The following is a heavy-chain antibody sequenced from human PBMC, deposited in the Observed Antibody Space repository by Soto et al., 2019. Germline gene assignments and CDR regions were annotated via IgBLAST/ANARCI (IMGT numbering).Heavy chain of an antibody. D-gene: IGHD3-10*01. CDR2: IYYSGST. CDR1: GGSISSYY. V-gene: IGHV4-59*01. CDR3: ARAGTTMVRGVISGWFDP. Sequence: QVQLQESGPGLVKPSETLSLTCTVSGGSISSYYWSWIRQPPGKGLEWIGYIYYSGSTNYNPSLKGRVTISVDTSKNQFSLTLSSVPAADTAVYYCARAGTTMVRGVISGWFDPWGQGTLVTVSS. J-gene: IGHJ5*02.